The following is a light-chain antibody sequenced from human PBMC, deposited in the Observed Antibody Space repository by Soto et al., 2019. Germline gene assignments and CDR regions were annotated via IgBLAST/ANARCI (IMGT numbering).Light chain of an antibody. CDR2: TAG. J-gene: IGLJ1*01. V-gene: IGLV1-44*01. CDR3: SAWDNSLNGYV. Sequence: QSVLTQPLSASASPGQRVTISCSGGSSNIGSNTFALYQHLPGTAPPRLIFTAGQRPSGVPGRFSGSKSGTSASLAISGLQSEDEVEYYCSAWDNSLNGYVFGLGTKLTVL. CDR1: SSNIGSNT.